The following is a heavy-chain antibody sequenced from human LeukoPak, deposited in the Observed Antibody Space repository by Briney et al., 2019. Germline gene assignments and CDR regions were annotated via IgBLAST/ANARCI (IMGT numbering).Heavy chain of an antibody. V-gene: IGHV3-21*01. J-gene: IGHJ4*02. CDR2: ISSSSSYI. CDR1: GFTFNTYT. Sequence: GGSLRLSCAASGFTFNTYTMNWVRQAPGKGLEWVSSISSSSSYIYYADSVKGRFTISRDNAKNSLYLQMNSLRAEDTAVYYCARGPLGSVDYWGQGTLVTVSS. CDR3: ARGPLGSVDY. D-gene: IGHD1-14*01.